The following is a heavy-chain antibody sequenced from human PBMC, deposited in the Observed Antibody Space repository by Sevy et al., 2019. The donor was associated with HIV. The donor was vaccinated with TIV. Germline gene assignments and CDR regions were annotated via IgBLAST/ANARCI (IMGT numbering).Heavy chain of an antibody. CDR2: INPNSDGT. CDR3: ARGTPFWSGSYYFHS. J-gene: IGHJ4*02. D-gene: IGHD3-3*01. CDR1: GYTFTGYQ. V-gene: IGHV1-2*02. Sequence: ASVKVSCKASGYTFTGYQIHWVRQAPGQGLQWMGWINPNSDGTNFAQKFQGRVTMTTDTSINTAYMELSRLLSDDTAVYYCARGTPFWSGSYYFHSWGQGTLVTVSS.